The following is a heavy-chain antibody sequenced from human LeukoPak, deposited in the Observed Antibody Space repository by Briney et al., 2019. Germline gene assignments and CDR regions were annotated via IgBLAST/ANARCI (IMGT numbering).Heavy chain of an antibody. CDR1: GFTFSNAW. CDR3: TTVGWRAARDFDY. V-gene: IGHV3-15*01. J-gene: IGHJ4*02. Sequence: GGSLRLSCAASGFTFSNAWMSWVRQAPGKGLEWAGRIKSKTDGGTTDYAAPVKGRFTISRDDSKNTLYLQMNSLKTEDTAVYYCTTVGWRAARDFDYWGQGTLVTVSS. D-gene: IGHD6-6*01. CDR2: IKSKTDGGTT.